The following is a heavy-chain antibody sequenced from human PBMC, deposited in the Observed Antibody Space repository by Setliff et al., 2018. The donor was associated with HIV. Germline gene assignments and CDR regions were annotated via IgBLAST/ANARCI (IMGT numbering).Heavy chain of an antibody. CDR3: ARGLRITIFGVVIFGWFDP. J-gene: IGHJ5*02. V-gene: IGHV4-39*07. D-gene: IGHD3-3*01. Sequence: SISRGSYSWGWIRQPPGKGLEWIGSISYTGITNYNPSLKSRVTISVDTSKNQFSLKLSSVTAADTAVYYCARGLRITIFGVVIFGWFDPWGQGTLVTVSS. CDR1: SISRGSYS. CDR2: ISYTGIT.